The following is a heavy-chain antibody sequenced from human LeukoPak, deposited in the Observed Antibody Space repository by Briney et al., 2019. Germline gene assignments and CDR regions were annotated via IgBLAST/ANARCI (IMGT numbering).Heavy chain of an antibody. CDR1: GFTISSYG. J-gene: IGHJ4*02. V-gene: IGHV3-30*18. CDR3: AKEPRYYYDSSGYYDY. D-gene: IGHD3-22*01. CDR2: ISYDGSNK. Sequence: GGSLRLSCEASGFTISSYGIHWVRQAPGKGLEWVAVISYDGSNKYYADSVKGRFTISRDNSKNTLYLQMNSLRAEDTAVYYCAKEPRYYYDSSGYYDYWGQGTLVTVSS.